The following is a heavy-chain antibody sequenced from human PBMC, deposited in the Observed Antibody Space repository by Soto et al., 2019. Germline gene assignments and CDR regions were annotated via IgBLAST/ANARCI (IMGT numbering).Heavy chain of an antibody. Sequence: QVHLVQSGAEVKKPGASVKVSCKGSGYDFTTYGITWVRQAPGQGLEWRGWISAHNGNTNYAQKLQGRVTVTRDTSTSTAYMELMSLRSDDTAVYYCARGRYGDYWGQGALVTVSS. CDR3: ARGRYGDY. V-gene: IGHV1-18*01. CDR2: ISAHNGNT. CDR1: GYDFTTYG. D-gene: IGHD1-1*01. J-gene: IGHJ4*02.